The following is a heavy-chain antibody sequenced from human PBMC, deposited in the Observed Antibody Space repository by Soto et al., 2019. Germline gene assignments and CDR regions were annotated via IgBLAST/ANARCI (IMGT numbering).Heavy chain of an antibody. CDR2: IKQDGSEK. D-gene: IGHD3-3*01. V-gene: IGHV3-7*03. CDR3: ARASIVDDFRSGFHIAQYYYGMDV. J-gene: IGHJ6*02. Sequence: EVQLVESGGGLVQPGGSLRLSCAASGFTFSSYWMSWVRQAPGKGLEWVANIKQDGSEKYYVDSVKGRFTISRDNAKNSLYLQMNSLRAEYTSVYYCARASIVDDFRSGFHIAQYYYGMDVWGQGTTVTVSS. CDR1: GFTFSSYW.